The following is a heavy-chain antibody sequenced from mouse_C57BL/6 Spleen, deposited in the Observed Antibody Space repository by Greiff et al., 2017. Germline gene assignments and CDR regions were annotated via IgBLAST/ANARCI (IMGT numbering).Heavy chain of an antibody. J-gene: IGHJ1*03. Sequence: QVQLKESGAELVRPGASVTLSCKASGYTFTDYEMHWVKQTPVHGLEWIGAIDPETGGTAYNQKFKGKAILTADKSSSTAYMELRSLTSEDSAVYYCTRDQLGRYFDVWGTGTTVTVSS. CDR2: IDPETGGT. CDR1: GYTFTDYE. CDR3: TRDQLGRYFDV. D-gene: IGHD4-1*02. V-gene: IGHV1-15*01.